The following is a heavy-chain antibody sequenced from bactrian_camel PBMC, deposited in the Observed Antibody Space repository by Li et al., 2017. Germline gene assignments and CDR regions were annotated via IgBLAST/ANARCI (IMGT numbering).Heavy chain of an antibody. CDR2: IHSSGSST. J-gene: IGHJ4*01. D-gene: IGHD2*01. Sequence: VQLVESGGGLVQPGGSLRLSCAASGFTFSNYDMSWVRQAPGKGLEWVSGIHSSGSSTYYADSMKGRFTISRDNDKNTLYLQMNSLTSEDTAMYYCAADSSIRASSCVGPRSSYSHWGQGTQVTVS. V-gene: IGHV3S40*01. CDR1: GFTFSNYD. CDR3: AADSSIRASSCVGPRSSYSH.